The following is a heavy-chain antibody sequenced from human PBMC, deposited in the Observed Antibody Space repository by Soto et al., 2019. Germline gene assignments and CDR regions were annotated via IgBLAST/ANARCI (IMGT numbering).Heavy chain of an antibody. CDR3: ARGISKYSSWYEPHTWFDA. CDR2: LYFNGGT. V-gene: IGHV4-30-4*02. Sequence: SDTLSLTCTVSGGSLSSGGYYWSWIRKHPGKGLEWIGYLYFNGGTQYNPSLRTPVSMSLDTSKKHFSLKMRSVTAADTAVYYCARGISKYSSWYEPHTWFDAWRQGALVTVSS. D-gene: IGHD6-13*01. CDR1: GGSLSSGGYY. J-gene: IGHJ5*02.